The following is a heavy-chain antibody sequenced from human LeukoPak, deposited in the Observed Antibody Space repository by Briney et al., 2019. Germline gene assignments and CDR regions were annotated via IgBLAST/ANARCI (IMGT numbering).Heavy chain of an antibody. Sequence: SETLSLTCTVSGGSISSGSYYWSWIRQPAGKGLEWIGRIYTSGSTNYNPSLKSRVTISVDTSKNQFSLKLSSVTAADTAVYYCVKGNDYGGNFPFDYWGQGTLVTVSS. J-gene: IGHJ4*02. CDR2: IYTSGST. D-gene: IGHD4-23*01. CDR1: GGSISSGSYY. V-gene: IGHV4-61*02. CDR3: VKGNDYGGNFPFDY.